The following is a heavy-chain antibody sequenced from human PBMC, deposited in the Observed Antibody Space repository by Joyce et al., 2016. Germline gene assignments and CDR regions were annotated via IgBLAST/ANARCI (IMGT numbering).Heavy chain of an antibody. CDR2: ISYDGRNK. V-gene: IGHV3-30*04. J-gene: IGHJ1*01. Sequence: QVQLVESGGGVVQPGGSLRLSRGASGFTFSSYAMHWVRQAPGKGLEWVAVISYDGRNKYNTDSLKGRFSISRDNSKNTLYLQMNSLTTEDTAVYYCVSTITTAGDHWGQGTLVTVSS. CDR3: VSTITTAGDH. D-gene: IGHD6-13*01. CDR1: GFTFSSYA.